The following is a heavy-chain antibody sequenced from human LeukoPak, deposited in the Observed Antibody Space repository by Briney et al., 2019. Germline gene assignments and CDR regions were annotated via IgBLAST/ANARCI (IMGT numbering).Heavy chain of an antibody. V-gene: IGHV4-59*01. CDR3: ARGLSGSYYDS. CDR1: GGSIGNYY. Sequence: PSETPSLTCTVSGGSIGNYYWSWMRQPPGKGLEWIGYIFCGGGTKYNPSLKSRVTISVDTSKNQFSLRLISVTAADTAVYYCARGLSGSYYDSWGQGTLVTVSS. J-gene: IGHJ4*02. CDR2: IFCGGGT. D-gene: IGHD1-26*01.